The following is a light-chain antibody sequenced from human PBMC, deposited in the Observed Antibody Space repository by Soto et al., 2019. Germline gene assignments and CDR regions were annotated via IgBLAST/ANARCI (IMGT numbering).Light chain of an antibody. CDR3: QQYYSNPRT. CDR2: WAS. Sequence: DIVMSQSPDSLAVSLGERATINCKSSQSVLNSSNNKDYLTWYQQKPGQPPKLLIYWASTRESGVPDRFSGSGSGTDFTLTISSLQAEDVAVYYCQQYYSNPRTLGQGTKVDTK. V-gene: IGKV4-1*01. J-gene: IGKJ1*01. CDR1: QSVLNSSNNKDY.